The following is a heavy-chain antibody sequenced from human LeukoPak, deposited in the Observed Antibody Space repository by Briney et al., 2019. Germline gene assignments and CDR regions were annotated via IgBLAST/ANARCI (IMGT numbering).Heavy chain of an antibody. CDR3: ARGLDILTGYESRDGMDV. CDR2: MNPNSGNT. V-gene: IGHV1-8*02. Sequence: ASVKVSCKASGYTFTGYYMHWVRQAPGQGLEWMGWMNPNSGNTGYAQKFQGRVTMTRNTSISTAYMELSSLRSEDTAVYYCARGLDILTGYESRDGMDVWGQGTTVTVSS. D-gene: IGHD3-9*01. J-gene: IGHJ6*02. CDR1: GYTFTGYY.